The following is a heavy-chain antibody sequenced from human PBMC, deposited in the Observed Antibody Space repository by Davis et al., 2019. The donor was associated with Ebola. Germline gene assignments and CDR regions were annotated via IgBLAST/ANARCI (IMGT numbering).Heavy chain of an antibody. CDR2: INHSGTT. CDR3: ARGLSGSPPPAAIFDS. V-gene: IGHV4-34*01. J-gene: IGHJ4*02. D-gene: IGHD2-2*01. CDR1: GESFSGFY. Sequence: GSLRLSCAVYGESFSGFYWSWIRQPPGTGLEWIGEINHSGTTNYNPSLKSRVTISVDTSKNQFSLKLSSVAAADTAVYYCARGLSGSPPPAAIFDSWGQGTLVTVSS.